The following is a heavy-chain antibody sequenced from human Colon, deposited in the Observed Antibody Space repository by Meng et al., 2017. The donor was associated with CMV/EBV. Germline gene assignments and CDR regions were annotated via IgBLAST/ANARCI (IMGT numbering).Heavy chain of an antibody. CDR3: VRRSYSGQDDY. V-gene: IGHV2-5*02. Sequence: QITLKESGPTLVNPQQTLTLTCTFSGFSLITDKAGVGWIRHPPGKALEWLGFIYWDDDTRYSPSLKTRLTITRDTSKNQVILTMTNMDPADTATYYCVRRSYSGQDDYWGQGALVTVSS. CDR1: GFSLITDKAG. D-gene: IGHD5-12*01. CDR2: IYWDDDT. J-gene: IGHJ4*02.